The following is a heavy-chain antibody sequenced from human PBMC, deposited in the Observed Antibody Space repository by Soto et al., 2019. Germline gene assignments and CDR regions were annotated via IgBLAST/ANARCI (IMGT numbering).Heavy chain of an antibody. CDR3: ARDQGALSAQFDDIVVVPAASPDGMDV. V-gene: IGHV3-48*03. J-gene: IGHJ6*02. Sequence: GGSLRLSCAASGFTFSSYEMNWVRQAPGKGLEWVSYISSSGSTIYYADSVKGRFTISRDNAKNSLYLQMNSLRAEDTAVYYCARDQGALSAQFDDIVVVPAASPDGMDVWGPGTTVTVSS. D-gene: IGHD2-2*01. CDR1: GFTFSSYE. CDR2: ISSSGSTI.